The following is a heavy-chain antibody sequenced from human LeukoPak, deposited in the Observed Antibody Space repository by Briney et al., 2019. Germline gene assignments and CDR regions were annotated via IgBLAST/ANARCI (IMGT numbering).Heavy chain of an antibody. CDR2: ISYDGSNK. CDR1: GFTFSSHW. CDR3: ARGARRRATVTTYYGMDV. V-gene: IGHV3-30-3*01. Sequence: PGGSLRLSCAASGFTFSSHWMTWVRQAPGKGLEWVAVISYDGSNKYYADSVKGRFTISRDNSKNTLYLQMNSLRAEDTAVYYCARGARRRATVTTYYGMDVWGQGTTVTVSS. J-gene: IGHJ6*02. D-gene: IGHD4-17*01.